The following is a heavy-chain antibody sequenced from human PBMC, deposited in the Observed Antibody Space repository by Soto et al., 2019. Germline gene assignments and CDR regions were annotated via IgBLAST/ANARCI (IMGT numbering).Heavy chain of an antibody. D-gene: IGHD1-7*01. Sequence: SVKVSCKASGGTFSSYAISWVLQAPGQGLEWMGGIIPIFGTANYAQKFQGRVTITADESTSTAYMELSSLRSEDTAVYYCAREVLTGTTSYYGMDVWGQGTTVTVSS. CDR2: IIPIFGTA. J-gene: IGHJ6*02. CDR1: GGTFSSYA. CDR3: AREVLTGTTSYYGMDV. V-gene: IGHV1-69*13.